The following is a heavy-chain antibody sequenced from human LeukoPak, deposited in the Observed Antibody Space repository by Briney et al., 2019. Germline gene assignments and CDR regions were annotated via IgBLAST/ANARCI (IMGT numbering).Heavy chain of an antibody. D-gene: IGHD3-10*01. CDR3: ARDTALIITPGGPDY. Sequence: GASVKVSCKASGYIFSRYGISWVRQAPGQGLEWMGWISAYNGDTKYAQNLQGRVTLTTDTSTGTAYMELRSLTSDDTALYYCARDTALIITPGGPDYWGRGTLITVSS. J-gene: IGHJ4*02. CDR1: GYIFSRYG. V-gene: IGHV1-18*01. CDR2: ISAYNGDT.